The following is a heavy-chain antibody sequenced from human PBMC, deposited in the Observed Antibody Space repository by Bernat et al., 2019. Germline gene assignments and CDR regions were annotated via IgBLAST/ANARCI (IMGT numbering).Heavy chain of an antibody. Sequence: QVQLVQSGAEVKKPGSSVKVSCKASGGTFSSYAISWVRQAPGQGLEWMGGIIPIFGTANYAQKFQGRVTITADESTSTAYMELSSLRSEDTAVYYCATVGYCSSTSCYGYYYYYMDVWGKGTTVTVSS. CDR1: GGTFSSYA. CDR2: IIPIFGTA. J-gene: IGHJ6*03. CDR3: ATVGYCSSTSCYGYYYYYMDV. V-gene: IGHV1-69*01. D-gene: IGHD2-2*01.